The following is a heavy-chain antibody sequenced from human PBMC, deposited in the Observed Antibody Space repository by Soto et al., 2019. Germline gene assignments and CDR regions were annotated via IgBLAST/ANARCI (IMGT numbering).Heavy chain of an antibody. CDR1: GYPFIKYG. CDR3: ETSYDTWFEP. CDR2: IKVDSGYT. D-gene: IGHD3-9*01. Sequence: QLQLVQSAAEVKKPGASVRVSCKAYGYPFIKYGISWIRQAPEQGLEWMGWIKVDSGYTNYAQKFQGRVTMTADTSSDTAFMELRSLRLDDTDVYFCETSYDTWFEPGGQGTLVSVSS. V-gene: IGHV1-18*04. J-gene: IGHJ5*02.